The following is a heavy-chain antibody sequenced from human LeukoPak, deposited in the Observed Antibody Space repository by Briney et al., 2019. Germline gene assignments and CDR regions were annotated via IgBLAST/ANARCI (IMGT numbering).Heavy chain of an antibody. V-gene: IGHV3-7*01. Sequence: GGSLILSCAPSGFTLSTYWLSWVRQAPGKGREGVANINEDGSDKYYVDSVKGRFTISRDNAENSLYLQMNSLRAEDTAVYYCAVHDSRFYFDYWGQGTLVTVSS. J-gene: IGHJ4*02. CDR2: INEDGSDK. CDR3: AVHDSRFYFDY. D-gene: IGHD3-22*01. CDR1: GFTLSTYW.